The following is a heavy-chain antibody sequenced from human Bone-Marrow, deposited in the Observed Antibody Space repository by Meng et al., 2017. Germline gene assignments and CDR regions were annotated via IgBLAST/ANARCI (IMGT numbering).Heavy chain of an antibody. D-gene: IGHD3-10*01. V-gene: IGHV3-23*01. CDR2: ISGSGGST. CDR1: GFTFSSYA. J-gene: IGHJ6*02. Sequence: GESLKISCAASGFTFSSYAMSWVRQAPGKGLEWVSAISGSGGSTYYADSAKGRFTISRDNSKNTLYLQMNSLRAEDTAVYYCAKDELVRGVIIWGDYYYYYGMDVWGQGTTVTVSS. CDR3: AKDELVRGVIIWGDYYYYYGMDV.